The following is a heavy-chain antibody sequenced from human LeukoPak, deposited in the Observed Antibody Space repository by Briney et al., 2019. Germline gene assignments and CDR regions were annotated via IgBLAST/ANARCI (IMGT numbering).Heavy chain of an antibody. CDR3: ARLVAIGVFYYFDY. CDR1: GYSISSGYY. Sequence: PSETLSLTCTVSGYSISSGYYWGWIRQPPGKGLEWIGSIYHSGSTYYNPSLKSRVTISVDASKNQFSLKLTSVTAADTAVYYCARLVAIGVFYYFDYWGQGTQVTVSS. D-gene: IGHD2-21*01. V-gene: IGHV4-38-2*02. J-gene: IGHJ4*02. CDR2: IYHSGST.